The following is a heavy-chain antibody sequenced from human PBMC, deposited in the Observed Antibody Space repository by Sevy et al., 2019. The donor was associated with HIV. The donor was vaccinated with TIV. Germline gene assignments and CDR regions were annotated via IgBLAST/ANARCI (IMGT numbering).Heavy chain of an antibody. CDR1: GFTFSSYG. J-gene: IGHJ4*02. D-gene: IGHD6-19*01. CDR3: ARGAGFSSYYFDY. CDR2: ISSSGSTI. V-gene: IGHV3-48*04. Sequence: GGSLRLSCATSGFTFSSYGMHWIRQAPGKGLEWVSYISSSGSTIYYADSVKGRFTISRDNAKNSLYLQMNSLRAEDTAVYYCARGAGFSSYYFDYWGQGTLVTVSS.